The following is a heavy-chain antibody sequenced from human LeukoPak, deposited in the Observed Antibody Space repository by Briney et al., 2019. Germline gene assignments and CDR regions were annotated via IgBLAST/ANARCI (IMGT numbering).Heavy chain of an antibody. V-gene: IGHV3-43*02. Sequence: EGSLRLSCAASGLTFDDYAMHWVRQAPGKGLEWVSLISGDGGSTYYADSVKGRFTISRDNSKNSLYLQMNSLRTEDTALYYCAKGGGSSWYFPAFDIWGQGTMVTVSS. D-gene: IGHD6-13*01. CDR2: ISGDGGST. CDR1: GLTFDDYA. CDR3: AKGGGSSWYFPAFDI. J-gene: IGHJ3*02.